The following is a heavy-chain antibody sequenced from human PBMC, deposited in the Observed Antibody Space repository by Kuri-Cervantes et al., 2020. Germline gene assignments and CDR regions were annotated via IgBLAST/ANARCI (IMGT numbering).Heavy chain of an antibody. J-gene: IGHJ6*02. D-gene: IGHD6-19*01. V-gene: IGHV3-43D*03. Sequence: GESLKISCAASGFTFDDYAMHWVRQAPGKGLEWVSLISWDGGSTYYADSVKGRFTISRDNAKNSLYLQMNSLRAEDTAVYYCARDRLGSGWYRVTTYGMDVWGQGTTVTVSS. CDR1: GFTFDDYA. CDR2: ISWDGGST. CDR3: ARDRLGSGWYRVTTYGMDV.